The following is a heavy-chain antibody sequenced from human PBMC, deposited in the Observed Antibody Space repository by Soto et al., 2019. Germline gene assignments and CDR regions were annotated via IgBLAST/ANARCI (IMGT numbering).Heavy chain of an antibody. V-gene: IGHV4-31*03. CDR3: AREEDSPRSRYGVVDV. J-gene: IGHJ6*02. D-gene: IGHD3-10*01. CDR1: GGSISSGGYY. Sequence: SETLSLTCTVSGGSISSGGYYWSWIRQHPGKGLEWIGYIYYSGSTYYNPSLKSRVTISVDTSKNQFSLKLSSVTAADTAVYYCAREEDSPRSRYGVVDVWGQGTTVTVSS. CDR2: IYYSGST.